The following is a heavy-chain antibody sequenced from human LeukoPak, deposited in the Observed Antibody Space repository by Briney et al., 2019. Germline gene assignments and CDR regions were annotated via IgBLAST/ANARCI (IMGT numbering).Heavy chain of an antibody. D-gene: IGHD3-10*01. V-gene: IGHV4-4*07. J-gene: IGHJ4*02. Sequence: SETLSLTCTVSGGSISSYYWSWIRQPAGEGLEWIGRIYTSGSTNYNPSLKSRVTMSVDTSKNQFSLKLSSVTAADTAVYYCARDQSRESYYYGSGSYQYYFDYWGQGTLVTVSS. CDR1: GGSISSYY. CDR3: ARDQSRESYYYGSGSYQYYFDY. CDR2: IYTSGST.